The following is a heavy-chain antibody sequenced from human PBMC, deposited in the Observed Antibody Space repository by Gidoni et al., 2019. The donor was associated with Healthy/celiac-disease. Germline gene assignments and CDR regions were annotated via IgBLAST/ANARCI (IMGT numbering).Heavy chain of an antibody. Sequence: VQLQESGPGLVKPSATLSLTCTVSGYSISSGYYWGWLRQPPGKGLEWIGSIYHSGSTYYNPSLKSRVTISVDTSKNQFSLKLSSGTAADTAVYYCARGGGYCSSTSCYWVYWGQGTLVTVSS. CDR2: IYHSGST. V-gene: IGHV4-38-2*02. CDR3: ARGGGYCSSTSCYWVY. D-gene: IGHD2-2*01. J-gene: IGHJ4*02. CDR1: GYSISSGYY.